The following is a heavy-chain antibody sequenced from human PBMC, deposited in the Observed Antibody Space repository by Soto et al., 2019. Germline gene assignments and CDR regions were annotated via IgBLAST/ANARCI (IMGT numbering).Heavy chain of an antibody. V-gene: IGHV3-48*01. CDR2: ISSRSGSI. CDR1: GFAFSAYS. D-gene: IGHD5-18*01. J-gene: IGHJ1*01. Sequence: EVQLVESGGGLVQPGGSLRLSCAASGFAFSAYSMNWVRQAPGRGLEWVSYISSRSGSIYYADSVKGRFTISRDNAKSSLYLQVNSLRAEDTAVYFCASGDHANSFLFQHWGQGTLVVVSS. CDR3: ASGDHANSFLFQH.